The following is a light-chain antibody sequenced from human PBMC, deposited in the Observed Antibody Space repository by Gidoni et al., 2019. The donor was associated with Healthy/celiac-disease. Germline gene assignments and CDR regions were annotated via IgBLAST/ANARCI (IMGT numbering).Light chain of an antibody. CDR1: QSVLYSSNNKNY. CDR2: LAS. V-gene: IGKV4-1*01. J-gene: IGKJ4*01. CDR3: QQYYSTPPT. Sequence: DIVMTQSPDSLAVSLGKRATINCKSSQSVLYSSNNKNYLAWYQQKPGQSPKLLSYLASTREAGVPDRFSGSGSGTDFTLTISSLQAEDVAVYYCQQYYSTPPTFGGGTKVEIK.